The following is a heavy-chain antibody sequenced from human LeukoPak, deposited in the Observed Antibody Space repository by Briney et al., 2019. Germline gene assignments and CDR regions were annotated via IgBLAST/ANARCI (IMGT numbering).Heavy chain of an antibody. CDR2: ISSSSSYI. J-gene: IGHJ6*03. Sequence: GGYLRLSCAASGFTFSSYSMNWVRQAPGKGLEWVSSISSSSSYIYYADSVKGRFTISRDNAKNSLYLQMNSLRAEDTAVYYCARDYEDDSSGYYNYYYYYMDVWGKGTTVTVSS. V-gene: IGHV3-21*01. CDR1: GFTFSSYS. CDR3: ARDYEDDSSGYYNYYYYYMDV. D-gene: IGHD3-22*01.